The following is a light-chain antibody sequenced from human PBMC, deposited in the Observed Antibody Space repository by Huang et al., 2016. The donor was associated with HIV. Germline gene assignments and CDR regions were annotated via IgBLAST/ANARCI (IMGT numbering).Light chain of an antibody. Sequence: DIQMTQSPSSLSAFVGDRVTITFRASQSISSYLNWYQQKPGKAPKRLIYAASSLQSGVPSSFSGSGSGTDFTLTIRSLQPEDFATYYCQQSYSTPLTFGGGTKVEIK. CDR2: AAS. CDR1: QSISSY. CDR3: QQSYSTPLT. J-gene: IGKJ4*01. V-gene: IGKV1-39*01.